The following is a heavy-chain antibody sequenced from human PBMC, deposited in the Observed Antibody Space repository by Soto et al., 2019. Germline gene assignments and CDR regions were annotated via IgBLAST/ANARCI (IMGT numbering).Heavy chain of an antibody. CDR1: GFTFSSYW. CDR3: ARIWSSSWYCDYGMDV. V-gene: IGHV3-7*01. J-gene: IGHJ6*02. CDR2: IKQDGSEK. D-gene: IGHD6-13*01. Sequence: EVQLVESGGGLVQPGGSLRLSCAASGFTFSSYWMSWVRQAPGKGLEWVANIKQDGSEKYYVDSVKGRFTISSDNAKNSLYLQMNSLRAEDTAVYYCARIWSSSWYCDYGMDVWGQGTTVIVSS.